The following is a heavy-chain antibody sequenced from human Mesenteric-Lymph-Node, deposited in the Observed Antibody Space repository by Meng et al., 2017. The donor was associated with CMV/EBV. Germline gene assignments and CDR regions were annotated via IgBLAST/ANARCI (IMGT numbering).Heavy chain of an antibody. CDR3: ARDRNLGSFISSFIPNRVRGGLSYYGMDV. V-gene: IGHV1-69*05. D-gene: IGHD3-10*01. CDR1: VGTFSSYA. Sequence: VSCKASVGTFSSYAISWVRQAPGQGLEWMGRIIPIFGTANYAQKFQGRVTITTDESTRAAYMELSSLRSEDTAVYYCARDRNLGSFISSFIPNRVRGGLSYYGMDVWGQGTTVTVSS. J-gene: IGHJ6*02. CDR2: IIPIFGTA.